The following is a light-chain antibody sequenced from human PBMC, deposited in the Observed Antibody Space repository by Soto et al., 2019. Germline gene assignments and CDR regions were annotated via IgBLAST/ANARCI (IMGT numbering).Light chain of an antibody. CDR1: QSVSSSS. CDR3: QQRNNWRDT. J-gene: IGKJ5*01. Sequence: EIVLTQSPGTLSLSPGERATLSCRASQSVSSSSLAWYQQKRGQAPRLLIYGASNRATGIPDRFSGSGSGTDFTLTISRLEPEDFAVYYCQQRNNWRDTFGQGTRLEIK. V-gene: IGKV3D-20*02. CDR2: GAS.